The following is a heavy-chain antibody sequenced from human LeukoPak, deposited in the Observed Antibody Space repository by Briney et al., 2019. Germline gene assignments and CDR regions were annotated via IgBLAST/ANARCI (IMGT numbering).Heavy chain of an antibody. CDR2: MKQDGSEK. Sequence: GRSLRLSCAASGFTFSSYWMSWVRQAPGKGLEWVANMKQDGSEKYYVDSVKGRFTISRDNAKNSLYLQMNSLRAEDTAVYYCARDREQWLVDNWFDPWGQGTLVTVSS. CDR3: ARDREQWLVDNWFDP. CDR1: GFTFSSYW. J-gene: IGHJ5*02. V-gene: IGHV3-7*01. D-gene: IGHD6-19*01.